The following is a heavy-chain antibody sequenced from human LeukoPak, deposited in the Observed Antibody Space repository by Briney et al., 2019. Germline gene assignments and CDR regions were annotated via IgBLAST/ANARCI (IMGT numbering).Heavy chain of an antibody. CDR3: AREDYCSGGSCYSGYFQR. V-gene: IGHV4-59*13. J-gene: IGHJ1*01. D-gene: IGHD2-15*01. CDR2: IYYSGTT. Sequence: WETLCLTCTASGGSISSYYWSWVRQTPGKGLEWVGSIYYSGTTNYDASLKSRVTISVDTSKNQVSLKLSCVTAADTAVYYGAREDYCSGGSCYSGYFQRWGQGTLVTVSS. CDR1: GGSISSYY.